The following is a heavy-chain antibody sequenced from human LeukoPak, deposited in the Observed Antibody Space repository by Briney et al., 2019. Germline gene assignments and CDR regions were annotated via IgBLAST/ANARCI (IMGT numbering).Heavy chain of an antibody. CDR2: IKSKTDGGTT. J-gene: IGHJ4*02. D-gene: IGHD3-22*01. CDR3: TTGYYDSSGYYY. Sequence: VGRIKSKTDGGTTDYAAPVKGRFTISRDDSKNTLYLQMNSLKTEDTAVYYCTTGYYDSSGYYYWGQGTLVTVSS. V-gene: IGHV3-15*01.